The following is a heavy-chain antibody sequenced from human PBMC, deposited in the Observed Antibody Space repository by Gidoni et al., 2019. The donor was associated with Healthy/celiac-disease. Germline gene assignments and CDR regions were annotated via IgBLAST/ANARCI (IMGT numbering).Heavy chain of an antibody. J-gene: IGHJ5*02. D-gene: IGHD6-19*01. CDR2: IYYSGST. Sequence: QVQLQESGPGLVKPSETLSLTCTVSGGSISSYYWSWIRQPPGKGLEWIGYIYYSGSTNYNPSLKSRVTISVDTSKNQFSLKLSSVTAADTAVYYCARWATFSVAGIRGDWFDPWGQGTLVTVSS. CDR1: GGSISSYY. CDR3: ARWATFSVAGIRGDWFDP. V-gene: IGHV4-59*08.